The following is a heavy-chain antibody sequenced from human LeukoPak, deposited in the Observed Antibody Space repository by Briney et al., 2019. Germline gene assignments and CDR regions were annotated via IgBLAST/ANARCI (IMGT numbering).Heavy chain of an antibody. CDR3: ATGTLLRWTDY. J-gene: IGHJ4*02. Sequence: SQTLSLTCAVYGGSFSGYYWSWIRKPPGKGMEWIGEINHSGSTNYNPSLKSRVTISVDTSKNQFSLKLSSVTAADTAVYYCATGTLLRWTDYWGQGTLVTVSS. D-gene: IGHD3-3*01. CDR2: INHSGST. V-gene: IGHV4-34*01. CDR1: GGSFSGYY.